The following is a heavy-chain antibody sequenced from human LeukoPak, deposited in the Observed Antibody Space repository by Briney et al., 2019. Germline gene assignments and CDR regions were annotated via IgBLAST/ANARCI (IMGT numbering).Heavy chain of an antibody. CDR1: GGSISSYY. V-gene: IGHV4-59*01. CDR2: IYYSGST. CDR3: ARYYADDAFDI. Sequence: SETLSLTCTVSGGSISSYYWSWIRQPPGKGLEWIGYIYYSGSTNYNPSLKSRVTISVDTSKNQFSLKLSSVTAADTAVYYCARYYADDAFDIWGQGTMVTVSS. D-gene: IGHD1-26*01. J-gene: IGHJ3*02.